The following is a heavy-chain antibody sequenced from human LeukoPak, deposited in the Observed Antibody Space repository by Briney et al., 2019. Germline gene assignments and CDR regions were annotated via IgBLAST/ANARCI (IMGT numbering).Heavy chain of an antibody. Sequence: GGSLRLSRAASGFTFSSYAMSWVRQAPGKGLEWVSAISGSGGSTYYSDSVKGRFTISRDNSKNTLYLQMNSLRAEDTAVYYCTNTDAVTFFGLRYWGQGTLVTVSS. CDR2: ISGSGGST. V-gene: IGHV3-23*01. CDR1: GFTFSSYA. CDR3: TNTDAVTFFGLRY. J-gene: IGHJ4*02. D-gene: IGHD3/OR15-3a*01.